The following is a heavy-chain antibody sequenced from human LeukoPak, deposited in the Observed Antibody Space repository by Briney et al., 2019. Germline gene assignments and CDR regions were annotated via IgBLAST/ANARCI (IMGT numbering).Heavy chain of an antibody. CDR2: INPSGGST. Sequence: ASVKVSCKASGYTFTSNYIHWVRQAPGQGLEWMGIINPSGGSTSYAQKFQGRVTMTRDTSTSTVYMELSSLRSEDTAVYYCARLSRPHYDSSGKAYWGQGTLVTVSS. V-gene: IGHV1-46*01. CDR1: GYTFTSNY. D-gene: IGHD3-22*01. CDR3: ARLSRPHYDSSGKAY. J-gene: IGHJ4*02.